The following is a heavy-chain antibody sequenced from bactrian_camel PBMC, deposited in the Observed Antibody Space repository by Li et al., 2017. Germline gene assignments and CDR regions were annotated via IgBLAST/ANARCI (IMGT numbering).Heavy chain of an antibody. CDR1: GDTYC. V-gene: IGHV3S31*01. CDR3: AATVIRAALCPGSPNLYMH. J-gene: IGHJ4*01. Sequence: DVQLVESGGGLVQPGGSLRLSCAASGDTYCMGWFHQAPGKEREGVAAISTGGGSTYYSVSAAGRFAISQDKAKRTVYLQMNSLKPEDTAMYYCAATVIRAALCPGSPNLYMHWGHGTQVTVS. CDR2: ISTGGGST. D-gene: IGHD4*01.